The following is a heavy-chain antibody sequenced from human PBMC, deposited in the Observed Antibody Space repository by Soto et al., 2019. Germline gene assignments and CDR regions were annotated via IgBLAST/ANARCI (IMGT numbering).Heavy chain of an antibody. J-gene: IGHJ3*02. CDR2: ISSDGSRT. D-gene: IGHD2-21*01. V-gene: IGHV3-74*01. Sequence: EVQLVESGGGLVQPGGSLRLSCVASGFTFSSHWMHWVRQAPGNGLVWVSRISSDGSRTNYADSVKGRFAIFRDNAKNTVYLQVNSLRAEETAVYYCASGVMGAYGLDIWGQGTMVTVSS. CDR1: GFTFSSHW. CDR3: ASGVMGAYGLDI.